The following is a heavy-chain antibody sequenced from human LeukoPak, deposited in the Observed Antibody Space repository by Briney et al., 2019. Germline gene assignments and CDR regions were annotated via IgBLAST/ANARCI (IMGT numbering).Heavy chain of an antibody. Sequence: PGGSLRLSCAASGFTFSSYAMSWVRQAPGKGLEWVSAIRGSGGSTYYADSVKGRFTISRDNSKNTLYLQMNSLRAEDTAVYYCATTPGAYYYYHMDVWGQGTTVTVSS. CDR1: GFTFSSYA. D-gene: IGHD3-10*01. CDR3: ATTPGAYYYYHMDV. V-gene: IGHV3-23*01. CDR2: IRGSGGST. J-gene: IGHJ6*02.